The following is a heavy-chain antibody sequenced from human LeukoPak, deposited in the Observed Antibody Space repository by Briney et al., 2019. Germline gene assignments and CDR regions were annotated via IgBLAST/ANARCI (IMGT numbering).Heavy chain of an antibody. J-gene: IGHJ5*02. Sequence: GGSLRLSCAASGFTFSSYGMHWVRQAPGKGLEWVAFMRYDGSNKYYADSVKGRFTIYRDNSKNTLYLQMNSLRAEDTAVYYCAKEDYSNYRGGFDPWGQGTLVTVSS. CDR1: GFTFSSYG. CDR3: AKEDYSNYRGGFDP. V-gene: IGHV3-30*02. CDR2: MRYDGSNK. D-gene: IGHD4-11*01.